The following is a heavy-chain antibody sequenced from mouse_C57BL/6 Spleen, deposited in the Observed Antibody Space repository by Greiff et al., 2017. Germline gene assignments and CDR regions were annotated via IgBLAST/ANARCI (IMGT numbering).Heavy chain of an antibody. CDR2: IYPRDGST. D-gene: IGHD1-1*01. CDR3: ANYYYGAWFAY. J-gene: IGHJ3*01. CDR1: GYTFTSYD. V-gene: IGHV1-85*01. Sequence: QVQLKQSGPELVKPGASVKLSCKASGYTFTSYDINWVKQRPGQGLEWIGWIYPRDGSTKYNEKFKGKATLTVDTSSSTAYMELHSLTSEDSAVYFCANYYYGAWFAYWGQGTLVTVSA.